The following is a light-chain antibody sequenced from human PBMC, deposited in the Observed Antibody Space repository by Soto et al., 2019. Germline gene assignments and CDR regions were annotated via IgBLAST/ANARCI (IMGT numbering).Light chain of an antibody. CDR2: TAS. CDR3: LQDHDDSWT. Sequence: DIPLTKSPSLLAAAVGDVVTVTAPASQGINSYLAWYQQKPGKAPKXXIYTASTWQSGVPSRFRGSRSGTEFTLTVSSLQPEDFATYYCLQDHDDSWTFGQGTKVDIK. V-gene: IGKV1-9*01. CDR1: QGINSY. J-gene: IGKJ1*01.